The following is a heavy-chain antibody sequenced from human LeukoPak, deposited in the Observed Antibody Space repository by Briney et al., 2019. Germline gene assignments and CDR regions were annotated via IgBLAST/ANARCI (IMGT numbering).Heavy chain of an antibody. CDR2: IYYSGST. D-gene: IGHD1-26*01. Sequence: SETLSLTCSVSGGSISTYYWSWIRQPPGKGLEWMGYIYYSGSTNYNPSLKTRVTISVDTSKNRFSLKLSSVTAADTAVYYCARDGSYGAFDIWGQGTMVTVSS. J-gene: IGHJ3*02. V-gene: IGHV4-59*01. CDR3: ARDGSYGAFDI. CDR1: GGSISTYY.